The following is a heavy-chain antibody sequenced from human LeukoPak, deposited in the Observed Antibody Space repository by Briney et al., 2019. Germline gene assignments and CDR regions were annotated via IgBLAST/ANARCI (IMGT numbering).Heavy chain of an antibody. D-gene: IGHD6-19*01. V-gene: IGHV1-18*01. Sequence: GASVKVSCTSSGYTFTSSGISWVRQPPGQGLEWMGWISTYTGYSKYAQNLQGRVTMTADTSTSTAYMELSSLRSDDTAVYYCAKNSSGGYSDYWGQGTLVTVSS. CDR3: AKNSSGGYSDY. CDR1: GYTFTSSG. CDR2: ISTYTGYS. J-gene: IGHJ4*02.